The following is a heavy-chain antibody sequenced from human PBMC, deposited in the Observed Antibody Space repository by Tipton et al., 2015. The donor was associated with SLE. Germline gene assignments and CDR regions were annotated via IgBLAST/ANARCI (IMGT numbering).Heavy chain of an antibody. V-gene: IGHV4-39*01. D-gene: IGHD3-22*01. Sequence: LRLSCTVSGGPISSSSYYWGWIRQPPGKGLEWIGSIYYSGSTYYNPSLKSRVTISVDTSKKQFSLKLSSVTAADTAVYYCARLYSNTYYYDSSYYFDYWGQGTPVTVSS. CDR2: IYYSGST. CDR1: GGPISSSSYY. CDR3: ARLYSNTYYYDSSYYFDY. J-gene: IGHJ4*02.